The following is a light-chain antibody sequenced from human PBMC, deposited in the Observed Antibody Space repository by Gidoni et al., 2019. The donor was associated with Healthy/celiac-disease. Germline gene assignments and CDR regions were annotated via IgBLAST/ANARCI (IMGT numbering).Light chain of an antibody. CDR1: SLRSYY. J-gene: IGLJ2*01. CDR2: GKN. Sequence: SSELTQDPAVSVALGQTVRITCQGDSLRSYYASWYQKKPGQAPVLVIYGKNNRPPGIPDRFSGSSSGNTASLTITGAQAEDEADYYCNSRDSSGNHLVFGGGTKLTVL. V-gene: IGLV3-19*01. CDR3: NSRDSSGNHLV.